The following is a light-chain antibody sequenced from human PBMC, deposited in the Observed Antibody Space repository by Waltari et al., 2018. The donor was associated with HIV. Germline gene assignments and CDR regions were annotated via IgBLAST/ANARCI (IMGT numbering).Light chain of an antibody. CDR1: SSDVGIYNL. V-gene: IGLV2-23*02. J-gene: IGLJ3*02. CDR2: EVT. CDR3: CSYAGSSTWV. Sequence: QSALTQPASVSGSPGQSIPIPCSGTSSDVGIYNLVSWYQQHPGKAPKVMIYEVTQRPSGVSNRFSGSKSANTASLTISGLQAEDEADYYCCSYAGSSTWVFGGGTKLTVL.